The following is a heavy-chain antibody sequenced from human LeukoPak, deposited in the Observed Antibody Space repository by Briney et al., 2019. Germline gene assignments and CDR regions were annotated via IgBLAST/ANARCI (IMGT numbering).Heavy chain of an antibody. V-gene: IGHV3-48*01. CDR1: GFTFSSYS. CDR2: ISSGSSTI. J-gene: IGHJ4*02. CDR3: AKSQGDF. Sequence: TGGSLRLSCAASGFTFSSYSMNWVRQAPGKGLEWVSYISSGSSTIYYTGSVKGRFTISRDNSKNTLYLQMNSLSAEDTAVYYCAKSQGDFWGQGTLVTVSS.